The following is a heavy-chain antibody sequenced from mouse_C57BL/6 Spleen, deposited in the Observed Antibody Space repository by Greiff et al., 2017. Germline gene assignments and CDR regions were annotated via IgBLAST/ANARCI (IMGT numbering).Heavy chain of an antibody. CDR2: IDPSDSET. Sequence: LQQPGAELVRPGSSVKLSCKASGYTFTSYWMHWVKQRPIQGLEWIGNIDPSDSETHYNQKFKDKATLTVDKSSSTAYMQLSSLTSEDSAVYYCAREGEGNDYDWFAYWGQGTLVTVSA. J-gene: IGHJ3*01. CDR3: AREGEGNDYDWFAY. CDR1: GYTFTSYW. V-gene: IGHV1-52*01. D-gene: IGHD2-4*01.